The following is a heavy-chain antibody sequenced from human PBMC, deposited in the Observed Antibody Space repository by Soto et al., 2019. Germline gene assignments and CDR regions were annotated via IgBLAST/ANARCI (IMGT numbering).Heavy chain of an antibody. Sequence: GRSRSLPCPAPGFTLGILWRNWSRQAPGKGLEWVANIKEDGTAKYYLDSVKGRFTVSRDNVKNSLYLQMNSLRAEDTAMYYCTTDRGYLTFDYWGPGTLVTVSS. CDR1: GFTLGILW. CDR2: IKEDGTAK. V-gene: IGHV3-7*01. CDR3: TTDRGYLTFDY. J-gene: IGHJ4*02. D-gene: IGHD3-22*01.